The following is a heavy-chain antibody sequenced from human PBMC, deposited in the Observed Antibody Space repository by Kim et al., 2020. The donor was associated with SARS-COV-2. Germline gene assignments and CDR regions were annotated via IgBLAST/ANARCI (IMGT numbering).Heavy chain of an antibody. J-gene: IGHJ1*01. CDR2: ISGSGGRT. Sequence: GGSLRLSCAASGFTFSRYAMSWVRQAPGKGLEWVSGISGSGGRTYHKESVKGRFSISRDNSKNAVNLQMNSLRAEDTAVYYCAKDSVNDLGERSGCWGQG. CDR1: GFTFSRYA. V-gene: IGHV3-23*01. CDR3: AKDSVNDLGERSGC. D-gene: IGHD4-17*01.